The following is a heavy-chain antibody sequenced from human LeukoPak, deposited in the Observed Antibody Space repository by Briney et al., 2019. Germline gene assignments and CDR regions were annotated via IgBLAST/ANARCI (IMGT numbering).Heavy chain of an antibody. J-gene: IGHJ4*02. CDR1: GFTSSNYA. V-gene: IGHV3-23*01. D-gene: IGHD3-10*01. Sequence: GGSLRLSCAASGFTSSNYAMSWVRQAPGKGLEWVSGISGSGTATYYAGSVKGRFTISRDNSRDTLYLQMSSLRAEDTAVYYCAKSRGSGSYYDLDYWGQGTLVTVSS. CDR3: AKSRGSGSYYDLDY. CDR2: ISGSGTAT.